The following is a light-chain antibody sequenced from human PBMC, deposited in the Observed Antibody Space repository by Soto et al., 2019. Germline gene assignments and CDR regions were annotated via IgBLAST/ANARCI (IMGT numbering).Light chain of an antibody. J-gene: IGKJ1*01. CDR2: GAS. Sequence: EIVMTQSPATLSVSPGERATLSCRASQSVSSNLAWYQQKPGQASRLLIYGASTRATGIPDRFSGSGSGTDFTLTISRLEPEDFAVYYCQQYTTSSWTFGQGTKVDIK. CDR3: QQYTTSSWT. CDR1: QSVSSN. V-gene: IGKV3-15*01.